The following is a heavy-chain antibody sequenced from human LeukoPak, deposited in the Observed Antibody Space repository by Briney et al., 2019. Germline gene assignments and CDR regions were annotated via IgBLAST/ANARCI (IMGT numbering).Heavy chain of an antibody. J-gene: IGHJ5*02. CDR1: GGTFSSYA. V-gene: IGHV1-69*01. Sequence: SVTVSCKASGGTFSSYAISWVRQAPGQGLEWMGGIIPIFGTANYAQKFQGRVTITADESTSTAYMELSSLRSEDTAVYYCARDLYYDSSGYFGWFDPWGQGTLVTVSS. D-gene: IGHD3-22*01. CDR2: IIPIFGTA. CDR3: ARDLYYDSSGYFGWFDP.